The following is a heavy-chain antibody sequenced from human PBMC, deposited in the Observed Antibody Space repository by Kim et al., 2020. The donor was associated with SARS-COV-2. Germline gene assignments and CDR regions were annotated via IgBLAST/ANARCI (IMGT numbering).Heavy chain of an antibody. CDR2: IYYSGST. Sequence: SQTLSLTCTVSGGSISSGGYYWSWIRQHPGKGLEWIGYIYYSGSTYYNPSLKSRVTISVDTSKNQFSLKLSSVTAADTAVYYCARVAVAGGIWYFDLWGRGTLAT. CDR1: GGSISSGGYY. V-gene: IGHV4-31*03. D-gene: IGHD6-19*01. CDR3: ARVAVAGGIWYFDL. J-gene: IGHJ2*01.